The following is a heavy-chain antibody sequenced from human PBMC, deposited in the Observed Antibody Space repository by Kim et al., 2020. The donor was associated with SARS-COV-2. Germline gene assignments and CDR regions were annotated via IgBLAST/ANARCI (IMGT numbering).Heavy chain of an antibody. V-gene: IGHV4-34*01. D-gene: IGHD4-17*01. CDR3: ARGPRRNYGDLSS. CDR1: GGSFSGYY. Sequence: SETLSLTCAVYGGSFSGYYWSWIRQPPGKGLEWIGEINHSGSTNYNPSLKSRVTISVDTSKNQFSLKLSSVTAADTAVYYCARGPRRNYGDLSSWGQGTLVTVSS. J-gene: IGHJ4*02. CDR2: INHSGST.